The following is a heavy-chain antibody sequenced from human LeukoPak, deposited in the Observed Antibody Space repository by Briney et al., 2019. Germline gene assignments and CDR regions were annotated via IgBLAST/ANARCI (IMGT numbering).Heavy chain of an antibody. CDR3: ARDTVNGPFVISLDL. J-gene: IGHJ5*02. D-gene: IGHD2-8*01. Sequence: PGGSLRLSCAASGFSLRSSEMKWVRQAPGKGAEWVAHINSADNVEYYTDSVRVRFTMSRDNAKDLLYLQMNSLRDEDTAVYYCARDTVNGPFVISLDLWGQGVLDTVSS. CDR1: GFSLRSSE. CDR2: INSADNVE. V-gene: IGHV3-48*03.